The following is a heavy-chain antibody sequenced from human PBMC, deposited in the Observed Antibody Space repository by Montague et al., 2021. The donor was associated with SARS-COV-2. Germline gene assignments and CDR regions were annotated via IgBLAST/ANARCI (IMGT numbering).Heavy chain of an antibody. CDR1: GDSISSGTHY. CDR3: ARHPTAYADFFDH. D-gene: IGHD2-21*01. CDR2: IYTSGST. V-gene: IGHV4-61*02. J-gene: IGHJ4*02. Sequence: TLFLTCTVSGDSISSGTHYWSWIRQPAGKGLEWIGRIYTSGSTNYNPSLKSRVTISVDTSNIQFSLNLSSVTAADTAVYYCARHPTAYADFFDHWGQGILVTVSS.